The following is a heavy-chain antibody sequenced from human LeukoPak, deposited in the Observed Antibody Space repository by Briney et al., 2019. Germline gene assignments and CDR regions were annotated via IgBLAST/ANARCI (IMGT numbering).Heavy chain of an antibody. CDR3: ARGAIVFVRDKNWFDP. CDR1: GGSFSGYY. CDR2: INHSGST. D-gene: IGHD3-10*01. V-gene: IGHV4-34*01. Sequence: SETLSLTCAVYGGSFSGYYWSWIRQPPGKGLEWIGEINHSGSTNYNTSLKSRVTISVDTSKNQFSLKLNSVTAADTAVYYCARGAIVFVRDKNWFDPWGQGTLVTVSS. J-gene: IGHJ5*02.